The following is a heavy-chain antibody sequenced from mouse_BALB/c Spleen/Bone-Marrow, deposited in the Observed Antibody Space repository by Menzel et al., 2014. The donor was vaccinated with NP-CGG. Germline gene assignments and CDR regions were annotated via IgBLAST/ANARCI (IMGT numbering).Heavy chain of an antibody. J-gene: IGHJ2*01. CDR2: IWRGGST. CDR3: AKRGNYGYFDY. V-gene: IGHV2-5-1*01. D-gene: IGHD2-1*01. Sequence: QVQLQQSGPSPVQPSQSLSITCTVSGFSLTSYGVHWVRQSPGKGLEWLGVIWRGGSTDYNAAFVSRLSITKDNSKSQVFFKMNRLQADDTAIYYCAKRGNYGYFDYWGQGTTLTVSS. CDR1: GFSLTSYG.